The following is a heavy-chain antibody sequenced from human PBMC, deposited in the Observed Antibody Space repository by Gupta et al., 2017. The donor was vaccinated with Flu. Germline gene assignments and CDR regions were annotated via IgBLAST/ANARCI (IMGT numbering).Heavy chain of an antibody. CDR2: ISYDGSYN. Sequence: QLVESGGGVVQPGRSLRLSCAVSGFTFSSYGMHWVRQAPGQGLEWVAVISYDGSYNLYADSVKGRFTISRDNSKNTLFLQMNSLRVDDTAVYFCAKDQREYCSGGLCYPHIFQDWGQGTLVTVSS. CDR1: GFTFSSYG. V-gene: IGHV3-30*18. CDR3: AKDQREYCSGGLCYPHIFQD. D-gene: IGHD2-15*01. J-gene: IGHJ4*02.